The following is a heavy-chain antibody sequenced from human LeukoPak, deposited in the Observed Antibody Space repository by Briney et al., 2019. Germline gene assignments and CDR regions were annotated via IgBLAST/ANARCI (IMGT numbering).Heavy chain of an antibody. J-gene: IGHJ5*02. CDR2: LYWDDDN. CDR1: GFSLTTDRED. Sequence: SRPTPVKPTQTLTLTCSFTGFSLTTDREDVGWVRQPPAKAMEWLAILYWDDDNPFKPSLENRLTVAKDNFRMQVVITMTNMDPADIGTYYCVHTITTFGVDIRDWFDAWGPGTLVTVSS. CDR3: VHTITTFGVDIRDWFDA. V-gene: IGHV2-5*02. D-gene: IGHD3-3*01.